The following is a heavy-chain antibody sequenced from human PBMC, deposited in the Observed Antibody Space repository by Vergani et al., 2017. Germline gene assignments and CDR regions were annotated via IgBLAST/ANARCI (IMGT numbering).Heavy chain of an antibody. J-gene: IGHJ4*02. CDR1: GGSISSSSYY. CDR3: ARDRAWGLGELSYFDY. D-gene: IGHD3-16*02. CDR2: IYYSGST. V-gene: IGHV4-39*07. Sequence: QLQLQESGPGLVKPSETLSLTCTVSGGSISSSSYYWGWIRQPPGKGLEWIGSIYYSGSTYYNPSLKNRVTISVDTSKNQFSLKLSSVTAADTAVYYCARDRAWGLGELSYFDYWGQGTLVTVSS.